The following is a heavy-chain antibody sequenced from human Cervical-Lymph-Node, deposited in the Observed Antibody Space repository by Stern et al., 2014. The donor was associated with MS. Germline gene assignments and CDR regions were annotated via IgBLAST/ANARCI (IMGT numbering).Heavy chain of an antibody. V-gene: IGHV4-39*01. D-gene: IGHD3-22*01. Sequence: QLQLQESGPGLVKPSETLSLTCTVSGGSISSSSYYWGWIRPPPGKGLEWIGSIYYSGSTYYTPPLKVRVTIPVNPSKTQFPLKLGWVAAADTAVYYCARPGYYYDSSGYSYLDPWGQGTLVTVSS. CDR2: IYYSGST. CDR1: GGSISSSSYY. J-gene: IGHJ5*02. CDR3: ARPGYYYDSSGYSYLDP.